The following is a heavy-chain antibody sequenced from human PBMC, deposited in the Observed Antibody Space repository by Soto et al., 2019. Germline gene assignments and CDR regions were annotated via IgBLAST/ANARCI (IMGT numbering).Heavy chain of an antibody. CDR1: GFTFSSYA. CDR3: AKGAYSSGWYDDAFDI. D-gene: IGHD6-19*01. Sequence: GGSLRLSCAASGFTFSSYAMSWVRQAPGKGLEWVSAISGSGGSTYYADSVKGRFTISRDNSKNTLYLQMNSLRAEDTAVYYCAKGAYSSGWYDDAFDIWGQGTMVTVSS. CDR2: ISGSGGST. V-gene: IGHV3-23*01. J-gene: IGHJ3*02.